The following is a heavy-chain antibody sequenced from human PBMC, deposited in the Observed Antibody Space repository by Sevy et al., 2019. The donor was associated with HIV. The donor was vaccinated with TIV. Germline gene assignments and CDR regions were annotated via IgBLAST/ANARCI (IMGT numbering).Heavy chain of an antibody. CDR1: GFTFSNAW. CDR2: IKSKIDGETT. Sequence: GGSLRLSCAVSGFTFSNAWMNWVRQAPGTGLQWVGLIKSKIDGETTDYAAPVKGRFTISRDDSKNTVYLQMNSLKTEDTVLYYCATAPGYYDSSPFDYWGPGTLVTVSS. J-gene: IGHJ4*02. D-gene: IGHD3-9*01. V-gene: IGHV3-15*01. CDR3: ATAPGYYDSSPFDY.